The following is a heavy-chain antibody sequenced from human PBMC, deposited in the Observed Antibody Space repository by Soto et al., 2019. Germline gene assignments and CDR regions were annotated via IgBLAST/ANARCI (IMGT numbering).Heavy chain of an antibody. V-gene: IGHV4-34*08. CDR3: ANLIVFHSSYYHDY. CDR1: GLTFSCYY. Sequence: ETLYLTYAFYGLTFSCYYWIWLRTFPGKGLEWIGEINHSGNTNYNPSLKSRVTMLVGTSKNQFSLSLSSVTAADTAVYYCANLIVFHSSYYHDYWGHGNLVTLSS. CDR2: INHSGNT. J-gene: IGHJ4*01. D-gene: IGHD1-26*01.